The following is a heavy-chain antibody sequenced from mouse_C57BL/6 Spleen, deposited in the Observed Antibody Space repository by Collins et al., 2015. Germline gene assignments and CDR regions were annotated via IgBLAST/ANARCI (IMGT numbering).Heavy chain of an antibody. CDR1: GFDFSRYW. Sequence: EVKLLESGGGLVQPGGSLNLSCAASGFDFSRYWMSWARQAPRKGQEWIGEINPGSSTINYTPSLKDKFIISRDNAKNTLYLQMSKVRSEDTALYYCARKSGAGYAMDYWGQGTSVTVSS. CDR3: ARKSGAGYAMDY. CDR2: INPGSSTI. V-gene: IGHV4-2*02. J-gene: IGHJ4*01.